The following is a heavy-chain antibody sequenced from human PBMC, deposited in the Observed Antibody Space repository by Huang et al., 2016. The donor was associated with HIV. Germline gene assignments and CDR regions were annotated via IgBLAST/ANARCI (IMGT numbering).Heavy chain of an antibody. Sequence: QVQLQESGPGSVKPSQTLSLTCTVSGASVSSGSYYWTWIQQHAGKGLEWLGQIYTSETPNDTPPLQNRVTISVDTSKNQFSLELSSVTAADTAVYYCARDRFYSGSSYAFDVWGQGTMVTVSS. V-gene: IGHV4-61*09. D-gene: IGHD3-10*01. J-gene: IGHJ3*01. CDR1: GASVSSGSYY. CDR3: ARDRFYSGSSYAFDV. CDR2: IYTSETP.